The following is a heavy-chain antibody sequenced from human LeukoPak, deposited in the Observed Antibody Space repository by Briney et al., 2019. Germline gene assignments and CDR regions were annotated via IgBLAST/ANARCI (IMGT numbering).Heavy chain of an antibody. CDR3: AELGITMIGGV. Sequence: PGGSLRLPCAASGFTFSSYWMSWVRQAPGKGLEWVAKINEDGSEKHYVDSVKGRFTISRDNARNSLSLQMNNLRAEDTAVYYCAELGITMIGGVWGKGTTVTISS. CDR2: INEDGSEK. D-gene: IGHD3-10*02. V-gene: IGHV3-7*01. J-gene: IGHJ6*04. CDR1: GFTFSSYW.